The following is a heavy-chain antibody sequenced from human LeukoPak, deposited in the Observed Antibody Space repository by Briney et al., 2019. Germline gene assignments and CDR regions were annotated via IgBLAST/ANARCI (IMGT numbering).Heavy chain of an antibody. Sequence: PSETLSLTCAVYGGSFSGYYWSWIRQPPGKGLEWIGEINHSGSTNYNPSLKSRVTISVDTSKNQFSLRLSSVTAADTVVYYCARGRGSTSFHYYYYGMDVWGQGTTVTVSS. CDR2: INHSGST. J-gene: IGHJ6*02. V-gene: IGHV4-34*01. CDR3: ARGRGSTSFHYYYYGMDV. D-gene: IGHD2-2*01. CDR1: GGSFSGYY.